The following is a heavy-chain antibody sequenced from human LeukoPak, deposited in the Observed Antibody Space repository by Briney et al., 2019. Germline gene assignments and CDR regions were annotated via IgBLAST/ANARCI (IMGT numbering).Heavy chain of an antibody. J-gene: IGHJ6*02. CDR3: ARALYSGYDLAGVYYGMDV. Sequence: ASVKVSCKASGYTFTSYYMHWVRQAPGQGLEWMGIINPSGGSTSYAQKFQGRVTMTRDTSTSTVYMELSSLRSEDTAVYYYARALYSGYDLAGVYYGMDVWGQGTTVTVSS. V-gene: IGHV1-46*01. CDR2: INPSGGST. D-gene: IGHD5-12*01. CDR1: GYTFTSYY.